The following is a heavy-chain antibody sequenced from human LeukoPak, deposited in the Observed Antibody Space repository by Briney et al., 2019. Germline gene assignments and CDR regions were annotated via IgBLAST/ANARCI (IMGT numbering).Heavy chain of an antibody. Sequence: SQTLSLTCAISGDSVSSNSAAWNWIRQSPSRGLEWLGRTYYRSKWYNDYAVSVKSRITINPDTSKNQFSLQLNSVTPEDTAVYYCARDQYCSSTSCYSWFDPWGQGTLVTVSS. CDR2: TYYRSKWYN. CDR1: GDSVSSNSAA. J-gene: IGHJ5*02. D-gene: IGHD2-2*01. V-gene: IGHV6-1*01. CDR3: ARDQYCSSTSCYSWFDP.